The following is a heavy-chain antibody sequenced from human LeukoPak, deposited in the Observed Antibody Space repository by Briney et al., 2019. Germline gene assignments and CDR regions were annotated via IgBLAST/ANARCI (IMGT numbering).Heavy chain of an antibody. Sequence: GGSLRLSCAASGFTFSSYSINWVRQAPGKVLEWVSSISSSSSYIYYADSVKGRFTISRDNAKNSLYLQMNSLRAEDTAVYYCARDLEAVAGTSLAYWGQGTLVTVSS. CDR2: ISSSSSYI. CDR1: GFTFSSYS. J-gene: IGHJ4*02. V-gene: IGHV3-21*01. D-gene: IGHD6-19*01. CDR3: ARDLEAVAGTSLAY.